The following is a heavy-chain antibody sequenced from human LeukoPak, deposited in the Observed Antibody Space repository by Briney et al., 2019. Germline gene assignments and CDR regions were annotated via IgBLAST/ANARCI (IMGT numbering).Heavy chain of an antibody. D-gene: IGHD3-10*01. J-gene: IGHJ2*01. CDR1: GFTFGDYA. Sequence: GGSLRLSCTASGFTFGDYAMSWFRQAPGKGLEWVGFIRSKAYGGTTEYAASVKGRFTISRDDSKSIAYLQMNSLKTEDTAVYYCTRTAVLLHWYFDLWGRGTLVTVSS. V-gene: IGHV3-49*03. CDR2: IRSKAYGGTT. CDR3: TRTAVLLHWYFDL.